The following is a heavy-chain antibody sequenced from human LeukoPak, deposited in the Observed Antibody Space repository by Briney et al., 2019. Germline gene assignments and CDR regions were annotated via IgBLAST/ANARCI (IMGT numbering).Heavy chain of an antibody. Sequence: GGSLRLSCAASGFTFSSYGMHWVRQAPGKGVKWVAVIWDDGNKKYYVDSVKGRFTISRDNSKKTLYLQMNSLRAEDTAVYYCAKDKSGFRLDYWGQGTLVTVSS. CDR1: GFTFSSYG. CDR2: IWDDGNKK. J-gene: IGHJ4*02. CDR3: AKDKSGFRLDY. V-gene: IGHV3-33*06.